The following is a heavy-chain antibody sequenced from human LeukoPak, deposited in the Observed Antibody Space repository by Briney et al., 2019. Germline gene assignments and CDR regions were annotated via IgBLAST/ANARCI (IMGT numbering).Heavy chain of an antibody. CDR3: ARDLRYFSL. V-gene: IGHV4-38-2*02. CDR2: IYHSGST. J-gene: IGHJ4*02. Sequence: SGTLSLTCTVSGYSISTGYYWDWIRQPPGEGPEWIGSIYHSGSTYYNPSLKGRVTISRDTSKNQFSLKLSSVTAADTAVYYCARDLRYFSLWGQGTLVTVSS. D-gene: IGHD3-9*01. CDR1: GYSISTGYY.